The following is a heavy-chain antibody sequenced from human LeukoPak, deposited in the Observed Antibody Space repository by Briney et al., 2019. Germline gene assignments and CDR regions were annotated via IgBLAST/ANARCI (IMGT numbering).Heavy chain of an antibody. CDR3: ATNVEGFGELSNPVDY. D-gene: IGHD3-10*01. Sequence: GGSLRLSCAASGFTFSSHTMSWVRQAPGKGLEWVSGISGSGVNTYYANSVKGRFTISRDNSKNSLYLQMNSLRTEDTALYYCATNVEGFGELSNPVDYWGQGTLVTVSS. J-gene: IGHJ4*02. CDR2: ISGSGVNT. V-gene: IGHV3-23*01. CDR1: GFTFSSHT.